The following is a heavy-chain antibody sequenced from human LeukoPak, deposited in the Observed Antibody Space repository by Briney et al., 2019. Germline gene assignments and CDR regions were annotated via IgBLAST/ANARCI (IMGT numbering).Heavy chain of an antibody. CDR1: GGSINSYY. V-gene: IGHV4-59*01. CDR3: AGGASYSAY. CDR2: IHYSGST. J-gene: IGHJ4*02. Sequence: SETLSLTCTVSGGSINSYYWSWTRQSPGKGLEWIGYIHYSGSTNYHPSLKSRVTISVDTSKNQFSLKLSSVTAADTAVYYCAGGASYSAYGGQGTLVTVSS.